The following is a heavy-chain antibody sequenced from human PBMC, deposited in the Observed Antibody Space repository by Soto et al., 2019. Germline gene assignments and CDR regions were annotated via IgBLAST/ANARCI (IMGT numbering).Heavy chain of an antibody. CDR3: ARLSPIGNNWNYFDF. D-gene: IGHD1-1*01. Sequence: QVQLQESGPGLVKPSETLSLTCSVSDGSISSYYWGWIRQPPGKGLEWIGHIFYTGSTNYNPSLKSRVTISVDTSKNQFSLRLSSVTAADTAVYYCARLSPIGNNWNYFDFWGQGTLVTVSS. CDR2: IFYTGST. CDR1: DGSISSYY. V-gene: IGHV4-59*01. J-gene: IGHJ4*02.